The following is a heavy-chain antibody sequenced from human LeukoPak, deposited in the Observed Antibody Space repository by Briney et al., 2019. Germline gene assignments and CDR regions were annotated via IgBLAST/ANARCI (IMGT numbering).Heavy chain of an antibody. V-gene: IGHV4-4*07. CDR2: IYTSGST. D-gene: IGHD3-22*01. CDR3: ARDYAWENTYYYDSSGYFAFDI. J-gene: IGHJ3*02. CDR1: GGSISSYY. Sequence: PSGTLSLTCTVSGGSISSYYWSWIRQPAGKGLEWIGRIYTSGSTNYNPSLKSRVTMSVDTSKNQFSLKLSSVTAADTAVYYCARDYAWENTYYYDSSGYFAFDIWGQGTMVTVSS.